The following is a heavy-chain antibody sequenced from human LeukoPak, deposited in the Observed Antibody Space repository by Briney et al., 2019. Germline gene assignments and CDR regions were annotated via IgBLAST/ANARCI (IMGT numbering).Heavy chain of an antibody. CDR2: INHSGST. V-gene: IGHV4-34*01. Sequence: SETLSLTCTVSGGSFSGYYWSWIRQPPGKGLEWIGEINHSGSTNYNPSLKSRVTISVDTSKNQFSLKLSSVTAADTAVYYCARVNGITGTSNWFDPWGQGTLVTVSS. J-gene: IGHJ5*02. CDR3: ARVNGITGTSNWFDP. CDR1: GGSFSGYY. D-gene: IGHD1-7*01.